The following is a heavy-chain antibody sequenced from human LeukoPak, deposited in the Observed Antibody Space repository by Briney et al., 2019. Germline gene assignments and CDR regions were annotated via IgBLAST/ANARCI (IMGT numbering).Heavy chain of an antibody. J-gene: IGHJ4*02. CDR1: GFTFSSYS. V-gene: IGHV3-21*01. CDR3: ARVKGVFAPFDS. Sequence: GGSLRLSCAASGFTFSSYSMNWVRQAPGKGLEWVSSISSSSSYIYYADSVKGRFTISRDNAKNSLYLQMNSLRDEDTAVYYCARVKGVFAPFDSWGQGTLVTVSS. CDR2: ISSSSSYI. D-gene: IGHD2-8*01.